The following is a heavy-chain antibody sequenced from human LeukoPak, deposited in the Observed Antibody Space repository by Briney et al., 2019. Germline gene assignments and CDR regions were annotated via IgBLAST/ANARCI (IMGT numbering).Heavy chain of an antibody. CDR2: VYYTGNT. CDR1: GGSVDTFY. J-gene: IGHJ4*02. Sequence: SETLSLTCSVSGGSVDTFYWTWIRQPPGKGLDWLGHVYYTGNTNYNSSLQDRISISIDMSKNQFSLTLTSVTAADTAFYYCARHVGDYFDSWGQGILVTVSS. D-gene: IGHD1-26*01. V-gene: IGHV4-59*08. CDR3: ARHVGDYFDS.